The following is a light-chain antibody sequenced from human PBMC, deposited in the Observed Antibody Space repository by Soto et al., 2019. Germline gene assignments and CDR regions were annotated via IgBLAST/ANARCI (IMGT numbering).Light chain of an antibody. Sequence: QSALTQPPSASGSPGQSVTISCTGTSSDVGGYNYVSWYQQHPGRAPKLMIYEVSKRPSGVPDRFSGSKSGNTASLTVSGLQTDDEADYYCSSYAGSNNQVFGTGTKLTVL. J-gene: IGLJ1*01. CDR2: EVS. V-gene: IGLV2-8*01. CDR3: SSYAGSNNQV. CDR1: SSDVGGYNY.